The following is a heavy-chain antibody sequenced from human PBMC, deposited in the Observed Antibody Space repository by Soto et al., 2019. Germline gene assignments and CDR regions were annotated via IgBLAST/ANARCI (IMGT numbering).Heavy chain of an antibody. V-gene: IGHV3-23*01. CDR1: GFTFSSYA. CDR2: ISGSGGST. CDR3: AKRMVWGALTSYGMDV. D-gene: IGHD3-10*01. J-gene: IGHJ6*02. Sequence: EVQLLESGGGLVQPGGSLRLSCAASGFTFSSYAMSWVRQAPGKGLEWVSGISGSGGSTYYADSGKGRFTISRDNSKNTLDLQMNSLRAEDTAVYYCAKRMVWGALTSYGMDVWGQGTTVTVS.